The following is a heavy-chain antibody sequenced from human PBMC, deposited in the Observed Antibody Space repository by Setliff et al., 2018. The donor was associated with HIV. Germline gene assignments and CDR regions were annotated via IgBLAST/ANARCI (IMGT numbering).Heavy chain of an antibody. V-gene: IGHV1-69*10. Sequence: SVKVSCKASGYTFISFDINWVRQAPGQGLEWIGGIIPDFGVASHTPKIQGRLTVDADKSTSTVYMVLSSLRFDDTAVYYCARSGGWWGHSNPHPYYYHMDVWGKGTPVTVSS. CDR1: GYTFISFD. J-gene: IGHJ6*03. D-gene: IGHD3-16*01. CDR2: IIPDFGVA. CDR3: ARSGGWWGHSNPHPYYYHMDV.